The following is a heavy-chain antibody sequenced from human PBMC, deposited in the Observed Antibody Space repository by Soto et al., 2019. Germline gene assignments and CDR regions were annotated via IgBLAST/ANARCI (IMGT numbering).Heavy chain of an antibody. CDR1: GGSFSGYY. D-gene: IGHD4-17*01. Sequence: WETLSLTCAVYGGSFSGYYWSWIRQPPGKGLEWIGEINHSGSTNYNPSLKSRVTISVDTSKNQFSLKLSSVTAADTAVYYCARGRGLPRRGYYFDYWGQGTLVTVSS. J-gene: IGHJ4*02. V-gene: IGHV4-34*01. CDR3: ARGRGLPRRGYYFDY. CDR2: INHSGST.